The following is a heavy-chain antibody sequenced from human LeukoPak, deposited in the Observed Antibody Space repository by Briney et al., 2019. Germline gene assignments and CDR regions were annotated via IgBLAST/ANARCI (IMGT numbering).Heavy chain of an antibody. CDR1: GYTFTSYG. CDR2: ISPYNANT. V-gene: IGHV1-18*01. D-gene: IGHD3-22*01. J-gene: IGHJ4*02. Sequence: VASVEVSCKASGYTFTSYGISWVRQAPGQGVEWMGWISPYNANTNYPQKLQGRVTMTIDTSTSTAYMELRSLRSDDTAVYYCARDYDNVPDYWGQGTLVTVSS. CDR3: ARDYDNVPDY.